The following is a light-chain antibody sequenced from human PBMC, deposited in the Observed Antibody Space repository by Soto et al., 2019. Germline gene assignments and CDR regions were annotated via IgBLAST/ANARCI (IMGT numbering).Light chain of an antibody. J-gene: IGKJ5*01. CDR3: QQRSNWPPIT. V-gene: IGKV3-11*01. Sequence: ENVMTQSPGTLSLSPGERATLSCRASQSVSSYLAWYQQKPGQAPRLLIYDASNRATGIPARFSGSGSGTDFTLTIGILEPEDFAVYYCQQRSNWPPITFGQGTRLEIK. CDR2: DAS. CDR1: QSVSSY.